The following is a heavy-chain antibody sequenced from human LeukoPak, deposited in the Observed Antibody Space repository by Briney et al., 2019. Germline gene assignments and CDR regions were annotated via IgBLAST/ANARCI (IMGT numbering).Heavy chain of an antibody. CDR1: GFTFSDYY. CDR3: ARRPGTYSTGY. J-gene: IGHJ4*02. CDR2: ITSSGSTI. V-gene: IGHV3-11*04. D-gene: IGHD6-25*01. Sequence: GGSLRLSCAASGFTFSDYYMSWIRQAPGKGLEWVSYITSSGSTICYADSVKGRFTISRDNAKNLLYLQMNSLRAEDTAVYYCARRPGTYSTGYWGQGTLVTVSS.